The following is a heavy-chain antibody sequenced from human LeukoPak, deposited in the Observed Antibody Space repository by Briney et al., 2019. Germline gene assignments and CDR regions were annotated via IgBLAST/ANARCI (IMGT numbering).Heavy chain of an antibody. V-gene: IGHV3-23*01. J-gene: IGHJ4*02. CDR1: GFTFGDYA. CDR3: AKDSYDSSGYYPY. D-gene: IGHD3-22*01. CDR2: ISGSGGST. Sequence: GGSLRLSCTASGFTFGDYAMSWVRQAPGKGLEWVSAISGSGGSTYYADSVKGRFTISRDNSKNTLYLQMNSLRAEDTAVYYCAKDSYDSSGYYPYWGQGTLVTVSS.